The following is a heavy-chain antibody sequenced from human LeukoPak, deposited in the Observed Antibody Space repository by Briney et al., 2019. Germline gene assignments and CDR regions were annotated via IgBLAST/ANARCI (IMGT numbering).Heavy chain of an antibody. CDR3: ARDGPMTSVAFDI. CDR1: GFTFSSYS. V-gene: IGHV3-21*01. J-gene: IGHJ3*02. CDR2: ISSSSSYI. Sequence: GGSLRLSCAASGFTFSSYSMNWVRQAPGKGLEWVSSISSSSSYIYYADSVKGRFTISRDNAKNSLYLQMNSLRAEDTAVYYCARDGPMTSVAFDIWGQGTMVTVSS. D-gene: IGHD4-17*01.